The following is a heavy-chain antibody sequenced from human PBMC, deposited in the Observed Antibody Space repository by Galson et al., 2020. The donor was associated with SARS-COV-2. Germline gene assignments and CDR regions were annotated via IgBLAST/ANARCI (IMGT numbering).Heavy chain of an antibody. CDR1: GFTFSSYT. CDR2: IRSSSGTI. V-gene: IGHV3-48*04. D-gene: IGHD1-1*01. Sequence: GGSLRLSCAAYGFTFSSYTMNWVRHAPVKRLELVAYIRSSSGTIYYADSVKGRFTISRDNAKNSLYLQLNSLRVEDTAVYYCARERLEYWGQGTLVTVSS. J-gene: IGHJ4*02. CDR3: ARERLEY.